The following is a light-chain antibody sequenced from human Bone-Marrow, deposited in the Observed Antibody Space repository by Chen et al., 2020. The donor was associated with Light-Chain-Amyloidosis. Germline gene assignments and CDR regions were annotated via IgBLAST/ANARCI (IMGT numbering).Light chain of an antibody. V-gene: IGLV2-14*01. Sequence: QSALPQPASVSRTPGPSITITCTGTSSDVGGDNHVPWYQQHPDKAPKLMIYEVTNRPSWVPDRFSGSKSDNTASLTISGLQTEDEADYFCSSYTITNTLVFGSGTRVTV. CDR1: SSDVGGDNH. CDR2: EVT. CDR3: SSYTITNTLV. J-gene: IGLJ1*01.